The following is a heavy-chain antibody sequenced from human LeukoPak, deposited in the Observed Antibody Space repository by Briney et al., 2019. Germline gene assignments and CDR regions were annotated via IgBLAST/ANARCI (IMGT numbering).Heavy chain of an antibody. J-gene: IGHJ4*02. V-gene: IGHV3-30*18. Sequence: GGSLRLSCAASGFTFSSYGMHWVRQAPGKGLEWVAVISYDGSNKYYADSVKGRFTISRDNSKNTLYLQMNSLRAEDTAVYYCAKERIAAPPSPYYFDYWGQGTPVTVSS. CDR1: GFTFSSYG. D-gene: IGHD6-6*01. CDR3: AKERIAAPPSPYYFDY. CDR2: ISYDGSNK.